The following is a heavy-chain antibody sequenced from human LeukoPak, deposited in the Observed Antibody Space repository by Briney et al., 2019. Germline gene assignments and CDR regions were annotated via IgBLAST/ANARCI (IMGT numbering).Heavy chain of an antibody. V-gene: IGHV4-34*01. Sequence: PSETLSLTCAVYGGSFSGYYWSWIRQPPGKGLEWIGEINHSGSTNYNPSLKSRVTISVDTSKNQFSLKLSSVTAEDTAVYYCARAYVSGWHFDYWGKGTLVTVSS. J-gene: IGHJ4*02. D-gene: IGHD6-19*01. CDR3: ARAYVSGWHFDY. CDR2: INHSGST. CDR1: GGSFSGYY.